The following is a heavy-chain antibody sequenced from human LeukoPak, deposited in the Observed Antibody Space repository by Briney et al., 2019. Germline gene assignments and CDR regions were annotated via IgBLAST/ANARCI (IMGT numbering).Heavy chain of an antibody. D-gene: IGHD6-13*01. CDR2: TYYRSKWYN. V-gene: IGHV6-1*01. Sequence: SQTLSLTCVISGDSVSSNSATWNWIRQSPSRGLEWLGRTYYRSKWYNDYALSVNSRIMISPDTSKNQFSLHLNSVTPDDTAVYFCARVTAPGTSRDYFDFWGQGTLVTVSS. J-gene: IGHJ4*02. CDR1: GDSVSSNSAT. CDR3: ARVTAPGTSRDYFDF.